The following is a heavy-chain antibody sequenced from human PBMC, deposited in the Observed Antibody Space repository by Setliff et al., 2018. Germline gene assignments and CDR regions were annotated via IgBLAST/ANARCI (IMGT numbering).Heavy chain of an antibody. D-gene: IGHD1-26*01. V-gene: IGHV3-23*03. Sequence: GESLKISCAASGFTFSTYAMSWVRQAPGKGLEWVSTIYSGDRSTFYTDSVKGRFIIYRDSSKNTLYLQLNSLRVEDTAVYYCAKDGMGPTYTYFFDFWGQGSQVTVSS. J-gene: IGHJ4*02. CDR3: AKDGMGPTYTYFFDF. CDR2: IYSGDRST. CDR1: GFTFSTYA.